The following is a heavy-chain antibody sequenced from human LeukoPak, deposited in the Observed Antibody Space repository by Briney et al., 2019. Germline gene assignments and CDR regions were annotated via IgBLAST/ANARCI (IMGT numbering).Heavy chain of an antibody. CDR2: IRYDGSNK. V-gene: IGHV3-30*02. CDR1: GFTVSNDY. Sequence: AGGSLRLSCAASGFTVSNDYMSWVRQAPGKGLEWVAFIRYDGSNKYYADSVKGRFTISRDNSKNTLYLQMNSLRAEDTAVYYCAKEIFGVVNPYWGQGTLVTVSS. CDR3: AKEIFGVVNPY. J-gene: IGHJ4*02. D-gene: IGHD3-3*01.